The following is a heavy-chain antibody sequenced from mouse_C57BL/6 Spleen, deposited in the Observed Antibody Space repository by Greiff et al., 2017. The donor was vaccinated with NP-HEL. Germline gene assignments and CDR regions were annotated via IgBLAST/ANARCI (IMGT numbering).Heavy chain of an antibody. J-gene: IGHJ4*01. CDR3: ARHGDNIYAMGY. CDR1: GFTFSSYG. CDR2: ISSGGSYT. V-gene: IGHV5-6*01. Sequence: EVQRVESGGDLVKPGGSLKLSCAASGFTFSSYGMSWVRQTPDKRLEWVATISSGGSYTYYPESVKGRFTISRDNAKNTLYLQVSSLKSEDRAVYYCARHGDNIYAMGYWCQETSVTVSS.